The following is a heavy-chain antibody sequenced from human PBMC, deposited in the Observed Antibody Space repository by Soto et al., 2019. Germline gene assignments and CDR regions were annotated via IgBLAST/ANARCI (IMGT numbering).Heavy chain of an antibody. V-gene: IGHV3-30*18. Sequence: GGSLRLSCAASGFTFSSYGMHWVRQAPGKGLEWVAVISYDGSNKYYADSVKGRFTISRDNSTNTLYLQMNSLRAEDTAVYYCAKASGYDFIVYDYWGQGTLVTVSS. CDR2: ISYDGSNK. D-gene: IGHD5-12*01. CDR3: AKASGYDFIVYDY. CDR1: GFTFSSYG. J-gene: IGHJ4*02.